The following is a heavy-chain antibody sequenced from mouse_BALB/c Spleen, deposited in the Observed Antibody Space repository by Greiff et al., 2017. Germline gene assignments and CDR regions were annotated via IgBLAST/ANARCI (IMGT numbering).Heavy chain of an antibody. CDR3: ARSGYDYPYAMGY. CDR2: IYPGNVNT. Sequence: QVQLQQSGPELVKPGASVRISCKASGYTFTSYYIHWVKQRPGQGLEWIGWIYPGNVNTKYNEKFKGKATLTADKSSSTAYMQLSSLTSEDSAVYFCARSGYDYPYAMGYWGQGTSVTVSS. V-gene: IGHV1S56*01. CDR1: GYTFTSYY. J-gene: IGHJ4*01. D-gene: IGHD2-4*01.